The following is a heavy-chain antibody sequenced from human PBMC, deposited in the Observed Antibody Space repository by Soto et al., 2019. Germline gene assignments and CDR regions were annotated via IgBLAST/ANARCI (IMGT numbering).Heavy chain of an antibody. J-gene: IGHJ4*02. D-gene: IGHD5-12*01. Sequence: QRQLQESGSGLVKPSQTLSLTCAVSGGSISSGGYSWGWIRQPPGKGLEWIGYIYHSGSTYYNPSLKSRVTISVDRSKNQFSLKLSSVTAADTAVYYCAGGWLRADFWGQGTLVTVSS. CDR3: AGGWLRADF. CDR1: GGSISSGGYS. V-gene: IGHV4-30-2*01. CDR2: IYHSGST.